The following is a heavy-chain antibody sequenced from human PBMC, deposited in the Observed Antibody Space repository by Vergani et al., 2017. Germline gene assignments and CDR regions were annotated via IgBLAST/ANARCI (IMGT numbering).Heavy chain of an antibody. Sequence: QVQLVESGGGVVQPGRSLRLSCAASGFTFSSYGMHWVRQAPGKGLEWVAVIWYDGSNKYYADSVKGRFTISRDNSKNTLYLQMNSLRAEDTAVYYCAKDLEGGDQEPLNDYWGQGTLVTVSS. J-gene: IGHJ4*02. CDR2: IWYDGSNK. CDR3: AKDLEGGDQEPLNDY. V-gene: IGHV3-33*06. CDR1: GFTFSSYG. D-gene: IGHD3-3*01.